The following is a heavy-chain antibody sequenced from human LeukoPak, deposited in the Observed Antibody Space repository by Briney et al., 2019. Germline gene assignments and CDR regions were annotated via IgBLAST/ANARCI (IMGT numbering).Heavy chain of an antibody. V-gene: IGHV1-8*01. CDR2: MNPNSGNT. CDR3: ARGGMARYYYDSSGYSFDP. D-gene: IGHD3-22*01. J-gene: IGHJ5*02. CDR1: GYTFTSYD. Sequence: GASVKVSCKASGYTFTSYDINWVRQATGQGLEWMGWMNPNSGNTGYAQKFQDRVTMTRNTSISTAYMELSSLRSEDTAVYYCARGGMARYYYDSSGYSFDPWGQGTLVTVSS.